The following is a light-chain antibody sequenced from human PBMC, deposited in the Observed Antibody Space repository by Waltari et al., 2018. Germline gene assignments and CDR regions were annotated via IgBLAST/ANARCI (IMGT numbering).Light chain of an antibody. CDR3: QQYHSSPPT. V-gene: IGKV3-20*01. J-gene: IGKJ4*01. Sequence: EIVLTQSPGTLSLSPGERATLSCRASQSVSSSYLAWYQQKPGQAPRLRIYDASSRATGIPDRFSGSGSGTDFTLTINRLEPEDFAVYYCQQYHSSPPTFGGGTKVEIK. CDR1: QSVSSSY. CDR2: DAS.